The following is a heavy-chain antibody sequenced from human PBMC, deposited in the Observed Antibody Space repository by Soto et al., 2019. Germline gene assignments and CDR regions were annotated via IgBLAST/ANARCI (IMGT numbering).Heavy chain of an antibody. Sequence: QVQLVESGGGVVQPGRSLRLSCAASGFTFSSYAMHWVRQAPGKGLEWVAGISYDGSNKYYADSVKGRFTISRDNSKNTLYLQMNSRRAEDTAVYYCARDPRQPPGPRNYGMDVWGQGTTVTVSS. CDR2: ISYDGSNK. J-gene: IGHJ6*02. CDR1: GFTFSSYA. D-gene: IGHD6-13*01. V-gene: IGHV3-30-3*01. CDR3: ARDPRQPPGPRNYGMDV.